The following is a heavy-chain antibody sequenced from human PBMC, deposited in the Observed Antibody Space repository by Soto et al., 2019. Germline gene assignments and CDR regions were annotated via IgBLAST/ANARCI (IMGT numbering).Heavy chain of an antibody. D-gene: IGHD6-6*01. CDR3: ARGGIAARFLYYYYYGMDV. CDR1: GGTFSSYA. V-gene: IGHV1-69*06. Sequence: SVKVSCKASGGTFSSYAISWVRQAPGQGLEWMGGIIPIFGTANYAQKFQGRVTITADKSTSTAYMELSSLRSEDTAVYYCARGGIAARFLYYYYYGMDVWGQGTTVTVSS. CDR2: IIPIFGTA. J-gene: IGHJ6*02.